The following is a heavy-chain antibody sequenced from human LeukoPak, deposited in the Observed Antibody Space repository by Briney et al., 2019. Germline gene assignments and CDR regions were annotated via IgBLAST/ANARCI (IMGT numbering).Heavy chain of an antibody. Sequence: SETLSVTCNGSGCTLSSCYWSWIRQPTGKVLEGIGYSYTSGSTNYNPSLKSRVTISVDTSKNQFSLKLTSVTAANTAVYYCARANYDFWSVIPRWCDPWGRGTLATVSA. CDR3: ARANYDFWSVIPRWCDP. CDR1: GCTLSSCY. V-gene: IGHV4-4*09. CDR2: SYTSGST. D-gene: IGHD3-3*01. J-gene: IGHJ5*02.